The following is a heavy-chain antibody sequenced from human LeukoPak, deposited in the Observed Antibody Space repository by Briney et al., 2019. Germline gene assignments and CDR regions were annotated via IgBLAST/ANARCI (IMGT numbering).Heavy chain of an antibody. J-gene: IGHJ6*03. Sequence: GGSLRLSCAASGFTFSSYEMNWVRQAPGKGLEWVAVIPYDGSNKYYADSVKGRFTISRDNSKNTLYLQMNSLRAEDTAVYFGVTTGRFPEGSHYMDVWGKGTTVTVSS. CDR3: VTTGRFPEGSHYMDV. D-gene: IGHD4-17*01. CDR2: IPYDGSNK. V-gene: IGHV3-30*04. CDR1: GFTFSSYE.